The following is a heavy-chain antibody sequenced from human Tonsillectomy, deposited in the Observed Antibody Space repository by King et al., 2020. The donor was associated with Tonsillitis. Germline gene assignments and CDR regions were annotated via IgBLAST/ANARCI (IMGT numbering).Heavy chain of an antibody. CDR3: ARGDRYSGYDSLDY. V-gene: IGHV1-2*02. D-gene: IGHD5-12*01. Sequence: VQLVESGAEVKKPGASVKVSCKASGYTFTGHYMHWVRQAPGQGLEWMGWTHPNGGGTKDAQKFQGRGTMTRDTSISTAHMELSRLRSDDTAVYYCARGDRYSGYDSLDYRGQGTLVTVSS. J-gene: IGHJ4*02. CDR2: THPNGGGT. CDR1: GYTFTGHY.